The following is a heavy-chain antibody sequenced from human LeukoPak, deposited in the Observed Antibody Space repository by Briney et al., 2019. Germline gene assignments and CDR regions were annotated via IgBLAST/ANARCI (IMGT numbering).Heavy chain of an antibody. CDR2: ISGSGGST. V-gene: IGHV3-23*01. CDR1: GFTFSGYW. Sequence: PGGSLRLYCAASGFTFSGYWMHWVRQAPGKGLEWVSAISGSGGSTYYADSVKGRFTISRDNSKNTLYLQMNSLRAEDTAVYYCAKSEEDIVVVVAAPIVYWGQGTLVTVSS. J-gene: IGHJ4*02. D-gene: IGHD2-15*01. CDR3: AKSEEDIVVVVAAPIVY.